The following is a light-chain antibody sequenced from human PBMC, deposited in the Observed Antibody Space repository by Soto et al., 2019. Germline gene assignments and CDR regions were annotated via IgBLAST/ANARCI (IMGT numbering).Light chain of an antibody. CDR3: QQYGSSPLT. CDR2: GAS. J-gene: IGKJ4*01. V-gene: IGKV3-20*01. CDR1: QSVSSY. Sequence: EIGLTQSPATLSLSPGERATLSCRASQSVSSYLAWYQQKPGQAPRLLIYGASSRATGFPDRFSVSWSGTDFTLTISRLEPEDFAVYYCQQYGSSPLTFGGGTKVDIK.